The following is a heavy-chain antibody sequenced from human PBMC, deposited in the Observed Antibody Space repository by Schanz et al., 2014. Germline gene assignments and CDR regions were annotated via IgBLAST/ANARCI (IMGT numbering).Heavy chain of an antibody. CDR3: AKDAAYYDSVICPDH. CDR2: VSASGGGP. CDR1: GFPFSRFS. Sequence: EVQLLESGGGSLQPGGSLRLSCTASGFPFSRFSMIWVRQAPGKGLEWVSLVSASGGGPFYADSVKGRFTISRDNSKNTLYLQMNSLRAEDTAIYFCAKDAAYYDSVICPDHWGQGTLVTVSS. D-gene: IGHD3-22*01. V-gene: IGHV3-23*01. J-gene: IGHJ4*02.